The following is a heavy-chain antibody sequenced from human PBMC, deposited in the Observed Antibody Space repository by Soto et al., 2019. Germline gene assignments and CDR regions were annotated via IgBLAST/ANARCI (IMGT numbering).Heavy chain of an antibody. CDR3: ASIMITFGGVIAPGDRDAFDI. D-gene: IGHD3-16*02. V-gene: IGHV3-33*01. Sequence: GGSLRLSCAASGFTFSSYGMHWVRQAPGKGLEWVAVIWYDGSNKYYADSVKGRFTISRDNSKNTLYLQMNSLRAEDTAVYYCASIMITFGGVIAPGDRDAFDIWGQGTMVTVSS. CDR1: GFTFSSYG. CDR2: IWYDGSNK. J-gene: IGHJ3*02.